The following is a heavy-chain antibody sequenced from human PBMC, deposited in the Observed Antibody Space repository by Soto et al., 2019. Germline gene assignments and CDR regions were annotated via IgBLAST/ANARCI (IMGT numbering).Heavy chain of an antibody. CDR3: ARGRLISLYYFDY. Sequence: EVQLVESGGGLVQPGGSLRLSCAASGFTFSNYDMRWVRQVTGKGLEWVSTIGTAGDTYYPGSVKGRFTISRENAKNSLYLQMNSLRAEDTAVSYCARGRLISLYYFDYWGQGTLVTVSS. J-gene: IGHJ4*02. D-gene: IGHD2-15*01. CDR1: GFTFSNYD. V-gene: IGHV3-13*01. CDR2: IGTAGDT.